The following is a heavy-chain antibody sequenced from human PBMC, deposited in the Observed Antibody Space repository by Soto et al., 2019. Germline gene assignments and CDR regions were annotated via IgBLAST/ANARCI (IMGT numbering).Heavy chain of an antibody. CDR3: ARDVGLDSDDFFAY. D-gene: IGHD3-9*01. J-gene: IGHJ4*02. CDR2: IRGDGGQT. Sequence: VGSLRLSCTASGFTFTSYGMGWVRQAPGKGLQWVSTIRGDGGQTHYTDSVKGRFSISRDNSKNTVYLQMDSLRAEATAMYFCARDVGLDSDDFFAYWGQGTQVTVSS. CDR1: GFTFTSYG. V-gene: IGHV3-23*01.